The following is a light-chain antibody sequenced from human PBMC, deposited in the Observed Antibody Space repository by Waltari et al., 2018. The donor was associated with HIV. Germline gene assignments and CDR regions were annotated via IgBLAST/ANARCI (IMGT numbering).Light chain of an antibody. CDR2: DAS. CDR1: QSVGDY. V-gene: IGKV3-11*01. CDR3: QQRSTWPGPT. J-gene: IGKJ4*01. Sequence: EIVLTQSPATLSLSPGERATLSCRASQSVGDYLAWYQQKPGQAPKLFIYDASNRATGIPARFSGSGFGTDFTLTISSLEPEDFAVYNCQQRSTWPGPTFGGGTKVEI.